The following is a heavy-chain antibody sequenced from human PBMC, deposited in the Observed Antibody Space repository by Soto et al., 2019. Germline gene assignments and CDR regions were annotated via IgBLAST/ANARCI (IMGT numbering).Heavy chain of an antibody. V-gene: IGHV3-23*01. CDR1: VFTFSSYA. J-gene: IGHJ4*02. D-gene: IGHD3-22*01. Sequence: PRGSLRLSCSASVFTFSSYAMSWVRQAPGKGLEWVSAISGSGGSTYYADSVKGRFTISRDNSKNTLYLQMNSLRAEDTAVYYCAKNPYYYDSSGYSEFYYWGQGTLVTVSS. CDR2: ISGSGGST. CDR3: AKNPYYYDSSGYSEFYY.